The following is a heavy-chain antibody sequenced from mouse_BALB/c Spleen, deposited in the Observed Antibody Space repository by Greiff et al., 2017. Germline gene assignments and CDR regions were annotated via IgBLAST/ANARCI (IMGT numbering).Heavy chain of an antibody. Sequence: EVKLVESGGGLVQPGGSRKLSCAASGFTFSSFGMHWVRQAPEKGLEWVAYISSGSSTLYYADTVKGRFTISRDNPKNTLFLQMTSLRSEDTAMYYCARSRYYGSSYDAMGYWGQGTTVTVST. CDR3: ARSRYYGSSYDAMGY. CDR2: ISSGSSTL. CDR1: GFTFSSFG. V-gene: IGHV5-17*02. J-gene: IGHJ4*01. D-gene: IGHD1-1*01.